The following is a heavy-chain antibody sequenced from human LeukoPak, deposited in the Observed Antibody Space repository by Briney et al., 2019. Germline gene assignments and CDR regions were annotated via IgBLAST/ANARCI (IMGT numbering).Heavy chain of an antibody. J-gene: IGHJ3*02. D-gene: IGHD4-11*01. CDR2: IYYTGAT. Sequence: SETLSLTCSVSGGSISSYYWSLIRQPPGKGLEWIGYIYYTGATNYNPSLESRVTISIDRSKRQLSLELRSVTAADTAVYYCARDRRESSKANDAFDIWGQGTMVTVSP. CDR1: GGSISSYY. CDR3: ARDRRESSKANDAFDI. V-gene: IGHV4-59*01.